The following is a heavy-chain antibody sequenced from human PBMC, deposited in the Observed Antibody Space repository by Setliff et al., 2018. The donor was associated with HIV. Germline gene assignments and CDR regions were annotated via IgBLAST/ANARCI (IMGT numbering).Heavy chain of an antibody. CDR1: GFTFSIYS. CDR2: ISSSSSTI. D-gene: IGHD1-1*01. V-gene: IGHV3-48*01. CDR3: ASARIPTGGTSTSFDF. J-gene: IGHJ4*02. Sequence: GGSLRLSCAASGFTFSIYSMNWVRQAPGKGLEWVSYISSSSSTIYYADSVRGRFTISRDNAKNFLYLQMNSLRAEDTAVYYCASARIPTGGTSTSFDFWGQGALVTVSS.